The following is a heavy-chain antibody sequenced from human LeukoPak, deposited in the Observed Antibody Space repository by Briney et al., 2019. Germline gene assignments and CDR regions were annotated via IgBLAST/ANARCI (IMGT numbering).Heavy chain of an antibody. J-gene: IGHJ4*02. Sequence: PGGSLRLSCAASGFTFSNYWMHWVRQVPGEGLVWVSLINSDGSHTSYADSVKGRFAISRDNAKNTLYLQMNSLTAEDTAVYYCARDLRDAYNYVPFDYWGPGTLVTVSS. CDR3: ARDLRDAYNYVPFDY. CDR1: GFTFSNYW. D-gene: IGHD5-24*01. CDR2: INSDGSHT. V-gene: IGHV3-74*01.